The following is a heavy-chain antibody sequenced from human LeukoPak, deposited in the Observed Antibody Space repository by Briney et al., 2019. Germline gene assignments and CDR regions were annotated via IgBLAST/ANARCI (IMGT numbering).Heavy chain of an antibody. J-gene: IGHJ4*02. D-gene: IGHD2-2*01. V-gene: IGHV3-21*01. Sequence: GGSLRLYCAASGFTFISYSMNWVRQAPGKGLEWVSAISSSSSYIYYADSVKGRFTISRDNAKNSLYLQMNSLRAEDTAVYYCARDARYCSSPSCYQYFDYWGQGTLVTVSS. CDR2: ISSSSSYI. CDR1: GFTFISYS. CDR3: ARDARYCSSPSCYQYFDY.